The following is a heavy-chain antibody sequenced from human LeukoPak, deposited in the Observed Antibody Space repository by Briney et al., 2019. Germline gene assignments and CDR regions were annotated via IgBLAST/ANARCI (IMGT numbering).Heavy chain of an antibody. CDR3: KRDYYYDSSGYSN. V-gene: IGHV1-69*05. D-gene: IGHD3-22*01. J-gene: IGHJ4*02. CDR1: GGTFSSYA. CDR2: IIPIFGTA. Sequence: ASVKLSCKASGGTFSSYAISWVRQAPGQGLEWMGGIIPIFGTANYAQKFQGRVTITTDESTSTAYMELSSLRSEDTAVYYCKRDYYYDSSGYSNWGQGTLVTVSS.